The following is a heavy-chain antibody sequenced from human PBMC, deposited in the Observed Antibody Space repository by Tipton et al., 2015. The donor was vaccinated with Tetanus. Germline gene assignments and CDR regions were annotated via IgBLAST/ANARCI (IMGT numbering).Heavy chain of an antibody. CDR2: INHSGST. Sequence: TLSLTCAVYGGSFSGYYWSWIRQPPGKGLEWIGEINHSGSTNYNPSLKSRVTISVDTSKNQFSLKLSPVTAADTAVYYCAVARGGRIAARPPRSQFFVYWGQGTLVTVSS. CDR1: GGSFSGYY. V-gene: IGHV4-34*01. CDR3: AVARGGRIAARPPRSQFFVY. D-gene: IGHD6-6*01. J-gene: IGHJ4*02.